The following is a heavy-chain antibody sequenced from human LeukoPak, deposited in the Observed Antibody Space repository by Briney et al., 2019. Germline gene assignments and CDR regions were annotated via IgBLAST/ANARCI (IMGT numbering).Heavy chain of an antibody. CDR1: GGSISSSSYY. Sequence: SETLSLTCTVSGGSISSSSYYWGWIRQPPGKGLEWIGSIYYSGSTYYNPSLKSRVTISVDTSKNQFSLKLSSVTAADTAVFYCARDGRSYFDYWGQGTLVTVSS. V-gene: IGHV4-39*07. CDR2: IYYSGST. CDR3: ARDGRSYFDY. D-gene: IGHD1-26*01. J-gene: IGHJ4*02.